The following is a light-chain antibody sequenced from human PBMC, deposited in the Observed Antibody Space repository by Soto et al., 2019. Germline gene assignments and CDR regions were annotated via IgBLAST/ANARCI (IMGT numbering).Light chain of an antibody. CDR1: QSVRTY. CDR3: QQRYNWPPIT. Sequence: PGETATLSFRASQSVRTYLAWYQQKPGQAPRLRINDTSVRATGIPPRFSGSGSETDFTLTISSLEPEDFAVYYCQQRYNWPPITFGQGTRLEIK. V-gene: IGKV3-11*01. CDR2: DTS. J-gene: IGKJ5*01.